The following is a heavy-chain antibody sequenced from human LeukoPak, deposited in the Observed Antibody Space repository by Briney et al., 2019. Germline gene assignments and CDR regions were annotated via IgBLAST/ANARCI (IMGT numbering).Heavy chain of an antibody. V-gene: IGHV3-21*01. CDR3: ARAPARYGMDV. CDR2: ISSSSSYI. CDR1: GYTFSSYS. J-gene: IGHJ6*02. D-gene: IGHD2-2*01. Sequence: PGGFLRLSCAASGYTFSSYSMNWVRQAPGKGLEWVSSISSSSSYIYYADSVKGRFTISRDNAKNSLYLQMNSLRAEDTAVYYCARAPARYGMDVWGQGTTVTVSS.